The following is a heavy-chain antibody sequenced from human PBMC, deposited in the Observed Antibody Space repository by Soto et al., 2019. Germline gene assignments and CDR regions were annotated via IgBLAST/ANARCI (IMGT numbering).Heavy chain of an antibody. V-gene: IGHV3-30*18. CDR3: AKDRYCTNGVCPAPLFQH. CDR2: ISYDGSNK. D-gene: IGHD2-8*01. J-gene: IGHJ1*01. CDR1: GFTFSSYG. Sequence: GGSLRLSCAASGFTFSSYGMHWVRQAPGKGLGWVAVISYDGSNKYYADSVKGRFTISRDNSKNTLYLQMNSLRAEDTAVYYCAKDRYCTNGVCPAPLFQHWGQGTLVTVSS.